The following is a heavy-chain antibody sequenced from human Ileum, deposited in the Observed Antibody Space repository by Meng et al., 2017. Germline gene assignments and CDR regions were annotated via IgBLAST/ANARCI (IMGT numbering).Heavy chain of an antibody. D-gene: IGHD5-18*01. V-gene: IGHV3-11*01. Sequence: VQLGACGGGWGIPGGARSLSYAASCFTFSDYYMSWVRQAPGKGLEWVAYIRQSDGTMYYADSVKGRFTISRDNDRNSLYLQMDSLRAEDTAVYYCARPQYNYGRDPFEHWGQGTLVTVSS. CDR3: ARPQYNYGRDPFEH. CDR1: CFTFSDYY. CDR2: IRQSDGTM. J-gene: IGHJ4*02.